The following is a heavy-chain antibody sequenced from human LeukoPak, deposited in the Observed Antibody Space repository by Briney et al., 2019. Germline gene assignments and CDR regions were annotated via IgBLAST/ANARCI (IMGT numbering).Heavy chain of an antibody. V-gene: IGHV4-39*01. J-gene: IGHJ4*02. D-gene: IGHD5-12*01. CDR1: GGSISSSTYY. CDR2: IYYTGST. CDR3: AKHKNSGVATSYYFDY. Sequence: SETLSLTCVVSGGSISSSTYYWGWIRQPPGKGLEWIGSIYYTGSTYYNPSLKSRVTISVDTSKNQLSLTLTSVTAADTAVYYCAKHKNSGVATSYYFDYWGQGTLVTVSS.